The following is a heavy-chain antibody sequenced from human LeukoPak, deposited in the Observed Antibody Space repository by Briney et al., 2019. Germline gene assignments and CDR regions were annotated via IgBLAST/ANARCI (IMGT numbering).Heavy chain of an antibody. CDR2: ISGSGGST. CDR3: AKDIESNGITIFGVVIPTYYFGY. J-gene: IGHJ4*02. Sequence: GGSLRLSCAAPGFTFSSYAMSWVRQAPGKGLEWVSAISGSGGSTYYADSVKGRFTISRDNSKNTLYLQMNSLRAEDTAVYYCAKDIESNGITIFGVVIPTYYFGYWGQGTLVTVSS. D-gene: IGHD3-3*01. V-gene: IGHV3-23*01. CDR1: GFTFSSYA.